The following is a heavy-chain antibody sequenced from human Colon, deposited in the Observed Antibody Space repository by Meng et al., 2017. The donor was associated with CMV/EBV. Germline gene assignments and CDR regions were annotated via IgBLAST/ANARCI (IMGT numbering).Heavy chain of an antibody. J-gene: IGHJ5*02. D-gene: IGHD6-13*01. V-gene: IGHV1-69*01. Sequence: QVQLVHDGVERTKPGPAGSVSDTSSRGLFDTSLLHGVRQAPGKGLEWMGGIIPMFGSPSYSQKFRGRVTITADELEVNSLRYEDTAVYYCARGKQAGFDLWGQGTLVTVSS. CDR1: RGLFDTSL. CDR2: IIPMFGSP. CDR3: ARGKQAGFDL.